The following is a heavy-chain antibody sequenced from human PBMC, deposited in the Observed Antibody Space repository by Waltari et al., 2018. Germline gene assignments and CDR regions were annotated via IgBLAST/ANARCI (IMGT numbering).Heavy chain of an antibody. CDR1: GGSISSGGYY. V-gene: IGHV4-61*02. D-gene: IGHD1-26*01. Sequence: QEQLQESGPGLVKPSQTLSLTCTVSGGSISSGGYYWRWIRQPAGKGLEWIGRIYTSGSTNYNPSLKSRVTMSVDTSKNQFSLKLSSVTAADTAVYYCARDPRGSYDAFDIWGQGTMVTVSS. CDR3: ARDPRGSYDAFDI. J-gene: IGHJ3*02. CDR2: IYTSGST.